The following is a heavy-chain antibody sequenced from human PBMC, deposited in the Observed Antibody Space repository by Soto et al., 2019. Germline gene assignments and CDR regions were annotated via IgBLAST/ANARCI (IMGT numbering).Heavy chain of an antibody. V-gene: IGHV4-61*03. CDR1: GGSISSGGYS. CDR2: IHYNGIT. J-gene: IGHJ4*02. Sequence: SETLSLTCAVSGGSISSGGYSWSWIRQPPGKGLEWIGNIHYNGITKYGPSLKSRVTMSVDTSKNHFSLKLISVTTADTAVYFCAREGNLGRWIQPLDSWGQGTLVTVSS. D-gene: IGHD2-2*03. CDR3: AREGNLGRWIQPLDS.